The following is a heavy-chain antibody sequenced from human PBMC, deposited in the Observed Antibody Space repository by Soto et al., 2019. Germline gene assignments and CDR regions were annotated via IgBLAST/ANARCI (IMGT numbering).Heavy chain of an antibody. Sequence: SETLSLTCAVSGYSISSGYYWGWIRQPPGKGLEWIGSIYHSGSTYYNPSLKSRVTISVDTSKNQFSLKLSSVTAADTAVYYCAKESPTILAPRGDFDIWGQGTMVTV. CDR3: AKESPTILAPRGDFDI. CDR1: GYSISSGYY. CDR2: IYHSGST. J-gene: IGHJ3*02. D-gene: IGHD3-3*01. V-gene: IGHV4-38-2*02.